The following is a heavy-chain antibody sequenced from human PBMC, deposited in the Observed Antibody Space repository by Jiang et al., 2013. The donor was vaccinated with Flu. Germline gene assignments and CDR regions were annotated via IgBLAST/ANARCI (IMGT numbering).Heavy chain of an antibody. D-gene: IGHD6-13*01. CDR1: GGSFSGYY. CDR2: INHSGST. J-gene: IGHJ4*02. CDR3: ARVKSPLVEQLGQFDH. Sequence: LLKPSETLSLTCAVYGGSFSGYYWSWIRQPPGKGLEWIGEINHSGSTNYNPSLKSRVTISVDTSKNQFSLKLSSVTAXDTAVYYCARVKSPLVEQLGQFDHWGQGTLVTVSS. V-gene: IGHV4-34*01.